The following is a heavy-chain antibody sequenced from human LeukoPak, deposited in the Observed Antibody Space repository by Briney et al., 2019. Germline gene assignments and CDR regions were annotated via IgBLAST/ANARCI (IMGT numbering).Heavy chain of an antibody. V-gene: IGHV3-21*06. CDR1: GFTFSTYN. D-gene: IGHD3-9*01. CDR3: QRAAYDILTASYKWTPDY. CDR2: ITSGGTYT. Sequence: GGSLRLSCAASGFTFSTYNMNWVRQAPGKGLEWVSSITSGGTYTYYADSVKGRFTTSRDNAKTSLSLQLSSLRAEDTAVYYCQRAAYDILTASYKWTPDYWGQGILVTVSS. J-gene: IGHJ4*02.